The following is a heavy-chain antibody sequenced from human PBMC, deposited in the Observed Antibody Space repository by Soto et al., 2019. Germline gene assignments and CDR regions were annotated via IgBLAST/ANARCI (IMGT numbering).Heavy chain of an antibody. D-gene: IGHD1-26*01. Sequence: GGSLRLSCYASGFTFDDYMMHWVRQVPGKGLEWISLISWDGGSIDYADSIKGRFTVSRDNSKTSLYLHMHSLTTEDTAFYYCAKEGNGGSSLDSWGQGTLVTVSS. CDR2: ISWDGGSI. J-gene: IGHJ5*01. CDR3: AKEGNGGSSLDS. CDR1: GFTFDDYM. V-gene: IGHV3-43*01.